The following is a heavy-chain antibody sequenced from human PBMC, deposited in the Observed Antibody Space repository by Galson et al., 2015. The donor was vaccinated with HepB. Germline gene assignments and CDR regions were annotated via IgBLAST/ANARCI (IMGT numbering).Heavy chain of an antibody. Sequence: SLRLSCAASGFSFNNYAMSWVRQAPGKGLEWVAAISGSGATIFYAASVKGRFTVSRDNSKNTLYLQMNSLRAEDTAVYYCAKDREITMVRGVMMNYWGQGTLVTVSS. V-gene: IGHV3-23*01. D-gene: IGHD3-10*01. CDR1: GFSFNNYA. CDR3: AKDREITMVRGVMMNY. J-gene: IGHJ4*02. CDR2: ISGSGATI.